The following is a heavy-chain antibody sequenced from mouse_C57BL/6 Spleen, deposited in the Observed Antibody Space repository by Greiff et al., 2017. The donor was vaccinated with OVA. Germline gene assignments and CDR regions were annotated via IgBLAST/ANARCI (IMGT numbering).Heavy chain of an antibody. CDR3: ARRGSNYYFDY. CDR2: IYPSDSET. Sequence: VQLQQPGAELVRPGSSVKLSCKASGYTFTSYWMEWVKQRPGQGLEWIGNIYPSDSETHYNQKFKDKATLTVDKSSSTAYMQLSSLTSEDSAVYYWARRGSNYYFDYWGQGPTLTVSS. J-gene: IGHJ2*01. D-gene: IGHD1-1*01. CDR1: GYTFTSYW. V-gene: IGHV1-61*01.